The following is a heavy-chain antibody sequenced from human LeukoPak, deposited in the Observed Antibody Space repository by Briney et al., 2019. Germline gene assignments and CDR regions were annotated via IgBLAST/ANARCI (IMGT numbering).Heavy chain of an antibody. V-gene: IGHV3-30*03. Sequence: PGGSLRLSCAASGFTFSSYSMNWVRQAPGKGLEWVAVISYDGSNTYYADSVKGRFTISRDNSKDTLYVQMNSLRPEDTAVYYCARDPWYSSAWYIDYWGQGTLVTVSS. CDR2: ISYDGSNT. CDR3: ARDPWYSSAWYIDY. D-gene: IGHD6-19*01. J-gene: IGHJ4*02. CDR1: GFTFSSYS.